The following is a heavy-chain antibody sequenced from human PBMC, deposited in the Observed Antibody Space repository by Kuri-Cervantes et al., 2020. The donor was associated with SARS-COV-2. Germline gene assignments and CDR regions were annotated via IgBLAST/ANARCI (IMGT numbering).Heavy chain of an antibody. Sequence: GESLKISCAASGFTFSDYEMNWIRQAPGKGLEWVSYISISGSTIYYADSVKGRFTISRGNAKNSLYLQMNSLRAEDTAVYYCARAQNTYGSGSYVYFQHWGQGTLVTVSS. CDR1: GFTFSDYE. CDR2: ISISGSTI. CDR3: ARAQNTYGSGSYVYFQH. J-gene: IGHJ1*01. V-gene: IGHV3-48*03. D-gene: IGHD3-10*01.